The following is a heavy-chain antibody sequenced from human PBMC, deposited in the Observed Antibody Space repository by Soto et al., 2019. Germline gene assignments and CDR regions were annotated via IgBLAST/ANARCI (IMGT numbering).Heavy chain of an antibody. CDR3: ARNEEYSYGLDWFDP. J-gene: IGHJ5*02. V-gene: IGHV4-34*01. D-gene: IGHD5-18*01. CDR2: IYYSGST. CDR1: GGSFSGYF. Sequence: AXATLSLTFAVYGGSFSGYFWTWIRQPPGKGLEWIGEIYYSGSTYYNPSLKSRVTISVDTSKNQFSLKLSSVTAADTAVYYCARNEEYSYGLDWFDPWGQRTLVTVSS.